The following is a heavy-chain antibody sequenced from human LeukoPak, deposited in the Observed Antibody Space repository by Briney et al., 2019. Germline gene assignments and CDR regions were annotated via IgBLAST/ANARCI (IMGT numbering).Heavy chain of an antibody. Sequence: ASVKVSCKASGYTFTNYGISWVRQAPGQGLEGMGWISIYNGNTDYAQKLRRRVTMTTDTSTSTASLKLRSLRSDDTAVYYCARITYDLWSGYSIPDDPWGQRTLVTVSS. V-gene: IGHV1-18*01. CDR2: ISIYNGNT. J-gene: IGHJ5*02. CDR3: ARITYDLWSGYSIPDDP. D-gene: IGHD3-3*01. CDR1: GYTFTNYG.